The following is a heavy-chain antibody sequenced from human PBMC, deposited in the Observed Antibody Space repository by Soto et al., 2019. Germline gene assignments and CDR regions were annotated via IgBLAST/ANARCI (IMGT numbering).Heavy chain of an antibody. CDR1: GGTFSSYA. D-gene: IGHD2-2*01. J-gene: IGHJ4*02. V-gene: IGHV1-69*13. CDR3: AVGVVPEKPHYYFDY. Sequence: SVKVSCKASGGTFSSYAISWVRQAPGQGLEWMGGIIPIFGTANYAQKFQGRVTITADESTSTAYMELSSLRSEDTAVYYCAVGVVPEKPHYYFDYWGQGTLVTVSS. CDR2: IIPIFGTA.